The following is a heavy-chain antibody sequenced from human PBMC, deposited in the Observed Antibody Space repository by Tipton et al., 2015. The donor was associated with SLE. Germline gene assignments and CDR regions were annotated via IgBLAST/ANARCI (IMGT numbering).Heavy chain of an antibody. Sequence: GLVKPSETLSLTCTVSSGSITTNPYYWGWVRQPPGKGLEWVSTISGGGDTTYYTDSVKGRFTISRDSSKNTLYLQMNSLRAEDTAVYYCVRDRGSYDYAWDHWGQGTLVTVSS. CDR3: VRDRGSYDYAWDH. V-gene: IGHV3-23*01. J-gene: IGHJ4*02. D-gene: IGHD3-16*01. CDR1: SGSITTNPYY. CDR2: ISGGGDTT.